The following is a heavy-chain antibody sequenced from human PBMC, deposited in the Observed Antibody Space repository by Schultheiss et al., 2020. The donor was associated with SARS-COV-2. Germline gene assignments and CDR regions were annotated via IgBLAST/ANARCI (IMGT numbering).Heavy chain of an antibody. CDR1: GFTFSSSA. CDR2: INSDGSST. D-gene: IGHD3-22*01. J-gene: IGHJ4*02. V-gene: IGHV3-74*01. Sequence: GGSLRLSCAASGFTFSSSAMSWVRQAPGKGLEWVSRINSDGSSTSYADSVKGRFTISRDNAKNTLYLQMNSLRAEDTAVYYCAREALGLYYYNSGGYFDYWGQGTLVTVSS. CDR3: AREALGLYYYNSGGYFDY.